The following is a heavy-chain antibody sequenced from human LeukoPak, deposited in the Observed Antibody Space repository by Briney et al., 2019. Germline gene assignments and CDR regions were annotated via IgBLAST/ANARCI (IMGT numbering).Heavy chain of an antibody. CDR1: GFTFSSYS. J-gene: IGHJ4*02. CDR2: ISSSSTI. D-gene: IGHD6-19*01. V-gene: IGHV3-48*01. CDR3: ARDHWPRWLDY. Sequence: GGSLRLSCAASGFTFSSYSMNWVRQAPGKGLEWVSYISSSSTIYYADSVKGRFTISRDNAKNSLYLQMNSLRAEDTAVYYCARDHWPRWLDYWGQGTLVTVSS.